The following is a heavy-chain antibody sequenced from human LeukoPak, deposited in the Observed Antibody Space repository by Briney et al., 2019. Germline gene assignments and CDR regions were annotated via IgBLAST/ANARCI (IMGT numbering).Heavy chain of an antibody. J-gene: IGHJ4*02. CDR2: IYYSGST. Sequence: SETLSLTCTVSGGSISSYFWSWIRQPPGKALEWIGYIYYSGSTNYNPSLKSRVTISVDTSKNQFSLKLSSVTAADTAVYYCARRSCSAGSCYLGVWGQGILVTVSS. CDR3: ARRSCSAGSCYLGV. V-gene: IGHV4-59*08. CDR1: GGSISSYF. D-gene: IGHD2-15*01.